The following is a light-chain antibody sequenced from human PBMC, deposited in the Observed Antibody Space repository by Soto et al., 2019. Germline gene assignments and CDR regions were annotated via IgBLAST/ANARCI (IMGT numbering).Light chain of an antibody. J-gene: IGKJ1*01. CDR2: KAS. CDR1: QSISSW. Sequence: DIQITKSPSTLSASVGDRVTIPCRASQSISSWLAWYQQKPGKAPKLLIYKASSLESGVPSRFSGSGSGTEFILTISSLQPDDVATYYCQQYSGYSRTFGQGTKVDIK. V-gene: IGKV1-5*03. CDR3: QQYSGYSRT.